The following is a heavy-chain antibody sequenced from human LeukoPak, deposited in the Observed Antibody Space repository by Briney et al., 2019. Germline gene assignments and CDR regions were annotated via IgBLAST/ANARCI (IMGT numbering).Heavy chain of an antibody. CDR2: INPNSGDT. CDR3: ATQRGSYLWGTDFDY. J-gene: IGHJ4*02. V-gene: IGHV1-2*02. CDR1: GYTFTGYY. Sequence: ASVRVSCKASGYTFTGYYMHWVRQAPGQGLEWMGWINPNSGDTKYAQKFQGRVTMTRDTSISTAYMELSRLRSDDTAPYYCATQRGSYLWGTDFDYWGQGTLVTVSS. D-gene: IGHD3-16*01.